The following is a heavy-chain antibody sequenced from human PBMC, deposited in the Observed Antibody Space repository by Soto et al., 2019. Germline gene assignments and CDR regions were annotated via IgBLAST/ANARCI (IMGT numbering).Heavy chain of an antibody. V-gene: IGHV3-9*01. CDR2: ISWNSGNI. Sequence: EVQLVESGGGLVQPGMSLRLSCAVSGFTFDDYAMHWVRQAPGKGLEWVSGISWNSGNIGYADSVKGRFIVSRNNAKNSLYLQMNSLRPEDTALYYCARVPDTNVGGYYYRMDVWGQGTTVTVSS. CDR1: GFTFDDYA. J-gene: IGHJ6*02. CDR3: ARVPDTNVGGYYYRMDV. D-gene: IGHD2-8*01.